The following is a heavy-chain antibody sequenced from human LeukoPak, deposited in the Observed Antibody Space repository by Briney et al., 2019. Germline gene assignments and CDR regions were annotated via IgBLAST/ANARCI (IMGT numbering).Heavy chain of an antibody. CDR3: AKDGGYQLHLVY. V-gene: IGHV3-30*18. CDR1: GFSFSDYG. CDR2: IPYDGSDK. J-gene: IGHJ4*02. D-gene: IGHD2-2*01. Sequence: PGRSLRLSCTASGFSFSDYGMHWVRQAPGKGLEWVAIIPYDGSDKYYADSVKGRFTISRDISKNTLYLQLNSLRAEDTAIYYCAKDGGYQLHLVYWGQGTLVTVSS.